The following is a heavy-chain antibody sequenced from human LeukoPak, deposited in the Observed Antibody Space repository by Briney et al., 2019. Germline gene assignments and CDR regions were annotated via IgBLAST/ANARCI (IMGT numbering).Heavy chain of an antibody. J-gene: IGHJ4*02. CDR2: IYYSGST. V-gene: IGHV4-59*08. CDR1: GGSISSYY. Sequence: KTSETLSLTCTVSGGSISSYYWSWIRQPPGKGLEWIGYIYYSGSTNYNPSLKSRVTISVDTSKNQFSLKLSSVTAADTAVYYCARQTSSSHHYYFDYWGQGTLVTVSS. D-gene: IGHD6-6*01. CDR3: ARQTSSSHHYYFDY.